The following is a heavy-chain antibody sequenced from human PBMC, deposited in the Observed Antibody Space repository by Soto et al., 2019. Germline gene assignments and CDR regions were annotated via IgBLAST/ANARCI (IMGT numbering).Heavy chain of an antibody. Sequence: QVQVVQSGAEVQTPWSSVKVSCKASGGSFSNYGISWVRQAPGEGLEGMGGIIPIFGTARYAQKFRDRLTINADESTSTVQRGLSCLRSDDTARYFCVRGTRDWSSTSCYTPQVSFYYGMDVWGQGTTVTVSS. J-gene: IGHJ6*02. CDR2: IIPIFGTA. CDR1: GGSFSNYG. CDR3: VRGTRDWSSTSCYTPQVSFYYGMDV. D-gene: IGHD2-2*02. V-gene: IGHV1-69*01.